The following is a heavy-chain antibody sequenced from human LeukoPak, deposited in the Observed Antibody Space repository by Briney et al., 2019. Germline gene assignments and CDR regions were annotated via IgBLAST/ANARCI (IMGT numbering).Heavy chain of an antibody. V-gene: IGHV3-7*01. CDR1: GFTFSSYW. Sequence: PGGSLRLSCAASGFTFSSYWMSSVRQAPGKGLEWVANIKPDGSDKYYVDSVKGRFTISRDNAKNSLYLQMNSLRAEDTAVYFCARDTPLHGLNYWGQGTLVTVSS. J-gene: IGHJ4*02. CDR2: IKPDGSDK. CDR3: ARDTPLHGLNY.